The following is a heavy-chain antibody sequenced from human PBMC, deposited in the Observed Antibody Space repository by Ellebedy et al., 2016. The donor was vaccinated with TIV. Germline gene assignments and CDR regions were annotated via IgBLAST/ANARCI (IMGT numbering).Heavy chain of an antibody. J-gene: IGHJ3*02. CDR3: ARETYNDVDLKLWGIFDI. D-gene: IGHD3-10*01. CDR2: IAIDSTT. V-gene: IGHV3-66*01. CDR1: ELTVTSNF. Sequence: GGSLRLSCAASELTVTSNFMSWVRQAPGKGLAWVSTIAIDSTTYYADSVKCRFTISRDNYKNTLNIQMNSLRAEETAVYYCARETYNDVDLKLWGIFDIWGQGTMVTVSS.